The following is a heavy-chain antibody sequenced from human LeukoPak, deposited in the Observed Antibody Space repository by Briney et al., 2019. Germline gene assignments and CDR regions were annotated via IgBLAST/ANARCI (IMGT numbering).Heavy chain of an antibody. J-gene: IGHJ6*02. V-gene: IGHV3-23*01. CDR3: AKRYDFWSGSFNYYNMDV. Sequence: SGGSLSFFCVGSGFSFSIYAMSWVGQAPGKGLEWVSGISGSGGNTYYADSIKGRFTISRDNSKNTLYLQMNSLRAEDTAVYYCAKRYDFWSGSFNYYNMDVWGQGTTVTVSS. D-gene: IGHD3-3*01. CDR1: GFSFSIYA. CDR2: ISGSGGNT.